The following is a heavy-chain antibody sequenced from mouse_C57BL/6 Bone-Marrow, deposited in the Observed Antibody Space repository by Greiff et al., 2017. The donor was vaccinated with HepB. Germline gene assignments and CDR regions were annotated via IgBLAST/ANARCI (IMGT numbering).Heavy chain of an antibody. CDR3: VRQGKRRYFDV. Sequence: EVNVVESGGGLVQPKGSLKLSCAASGFSFNTYAMNWVRQAPGKGLEWVARIRSKSNNYATYYADSVKDRFTISRDDSESMLYLQMNNLKTEDTAMYYCVRQGKRRYFDVWGTGTTVTVSS. V-gene: IGHV10-1*01. CDR2: IRSKSNNYAT. J-gene: IGHJ1*03. CDR1: GFSFNTYA.